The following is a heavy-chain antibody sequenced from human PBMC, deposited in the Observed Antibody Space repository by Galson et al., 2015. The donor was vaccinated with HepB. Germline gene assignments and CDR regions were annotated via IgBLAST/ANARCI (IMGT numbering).Heavy chain of an antibody. Sequence: SLRLSCAASGFTFSDYAMNWVRQAPGRGLEWVSAISGGGVSTYYADSVKGRFTISRDNSKNTLYLQMNSLRAEDTAVYYCAKGAGSYKDFDYWGQGTLVTVSS. CDR2: ISGGGVST. J-gene: IGHJ4*02. V-gene: IGHV3-23*01. CDR1: GFTFSDYA. CDR3: AKGAGSYKDFDY. D-gene: IGHD6-19*01.